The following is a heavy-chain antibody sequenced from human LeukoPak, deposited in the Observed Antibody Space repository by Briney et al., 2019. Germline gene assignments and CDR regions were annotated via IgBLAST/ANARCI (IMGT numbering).Heavy chain of an antibody. J-gene: IGHJ4*02. Sequence: PGGSLRLSCAASGFTFSNAWMSWVPQAPGKGLEWVGRIKSKTDGGTTDYAAPVKGRFTISRDDSKNTLYLQMNSLKTEDTAVYYCTTEDCSGGSCHLDYWGQGTLVTVSS. CDR3: TTEDCSGGSCHLDY. V-gene: IGHV3-15*01. D-gene: IGHD2-15*01. CDR2: IKSKTDGGTT. CDR1: GFTFSNAW.